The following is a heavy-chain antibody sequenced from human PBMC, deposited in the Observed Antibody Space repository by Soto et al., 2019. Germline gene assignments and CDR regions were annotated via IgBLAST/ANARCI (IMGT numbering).Heavy chain of an antibody. V-gene: IGHV3-73*01. CDR3: TTDKGYSSGWYPWFDP. Sequence: GASVKVSCKASGFTFSGSAMHWVRQASGKGLEWVGRIRSKANSYATAYAASVKGRFTISRDDSKNTAYLQMNSLKTEDTAVYYCTTDKGYSSGWYPWFDPWGQGTLVTVSS. CDR2: IRSKANSYAT. J-gene: IGHJ5*02. D-gene: IGHD6-19*01. CDR1: GFTFSGSA.